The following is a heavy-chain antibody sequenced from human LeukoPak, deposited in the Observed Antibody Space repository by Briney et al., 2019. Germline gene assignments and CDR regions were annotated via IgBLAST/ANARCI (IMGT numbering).Heavy chain of an antibody. CDR1: GFTFSSYW. CDR3: ATHSYYYGLGSYPHYLDY. D-gene: IGHD3-10*01. J-gene: IGHJ4*02. CDR2: IKQDGSEK. V-gene: IGHV3-7*03. Sequence: GGSLRLSCAASGFTFSSYWMSWVRQAPGKGLEWVANIKQDGSEKYYVDSVKGRFTISRDNAKNSLYLQMNSLRAEDTALYYCATHSYYYGLGSYPHYLDYWGQGTLVTVSS.